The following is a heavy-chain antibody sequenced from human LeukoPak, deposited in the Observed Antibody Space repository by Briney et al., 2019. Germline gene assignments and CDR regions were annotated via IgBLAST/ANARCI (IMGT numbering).Heavy chain of an antibody. CDR3: ARDQGGVGY. CDR1: GLTFSSYS. D-gene: IGHD3-16*01. J-gene: IGHJ4*02. Sequence: GGSLRLSCVASGLTFSSYSMNWVRQAPGKGLEWVSYISSFSGTINYADSVKGRFTISRDNAKNSLYLQMNSLRAEDTAVYYCARDQGGVGYWGQGTLVTVSS. V-gene: IGHV3-48*01. CDR2: ISSFSGTI.